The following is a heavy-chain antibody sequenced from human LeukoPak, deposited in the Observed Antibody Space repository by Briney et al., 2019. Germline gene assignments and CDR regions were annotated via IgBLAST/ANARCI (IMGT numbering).Heavy chain of an antibody. Sequence: ASETLSLTCAVSGGSISSSNWWSWVRQPPGKGLEWIGEIYHSGSTNYNPSLKSRVTISVDKSKNQFSLKLSSLTAADTAVYYCARGPIFGIAYNYFDPWGQGTLVTVSS. J-gene: IGHJ5*02. V-gene: IGHV4-4*02. CDR3: ARGPIFGIAYNYFDP. CDR1: GGSISSSNW. D-gene: IGHD3-3*01. CDR2: IYHSGST.